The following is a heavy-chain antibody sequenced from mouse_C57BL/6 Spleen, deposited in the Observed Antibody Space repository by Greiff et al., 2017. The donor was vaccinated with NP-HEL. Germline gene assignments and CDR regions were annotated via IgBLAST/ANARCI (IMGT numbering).Heavy chain of an antibody. V-gene: IGHV1-55*01. CDR1: GYTFTSYW. CDR2: IYPGSGST. Sequence: QVQLQQPGAELVKPGASVKMSCKASGYTFTSYWITWVKQRPGQGLEWIGDIYPGSGSTNYNEKFTSKATLTVDTSSSTAYMQLSSLTSEDSAVYYCARPGSSSRYFDVWGTGTTVTVSS. J-gene: IGHJ1*03. D-gene: IGHD1-1*01. CDR3: ARPGSSSRYFDV.